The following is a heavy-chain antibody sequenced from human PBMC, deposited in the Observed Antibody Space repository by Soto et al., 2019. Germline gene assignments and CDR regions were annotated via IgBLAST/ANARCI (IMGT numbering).Heavy chain of an antibody. CDR1: GGSTNSYY. D-gene: IGHD5-12*01. V-gene: IGHV4-59*01. CDR3: ARGGSGGYDIDY. Sequence: SETLSLTCTVSGGSTNSYYWSWIRQSPGKGLEWIGHIHYIGTTNYNPSLKSRVTISVDTSKNQFSLRLSSVTAADTAVYYCARGGSGGYDIDYWGQGTLVTVSS. J-gene: IGHJ4*02. CDR2: IHYIGTT.